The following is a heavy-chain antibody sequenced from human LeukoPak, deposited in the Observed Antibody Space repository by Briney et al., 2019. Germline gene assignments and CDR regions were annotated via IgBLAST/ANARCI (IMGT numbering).Heavy chain of an antibody. V-gene: IGHV3-30*03. CDR2: ISYDGSNK. CDR3: ARAQLGPYFDY. J-gene: IGHJ4*02. D-gene: IGHD3-16*01. CDR1: GFTFSSYG. Sequence: GGSLRLSCAASGFTFSSYGMHWVRQAPGKGLEWVAVISYDGSNKYYADSVKGRFTISRDNSKNTLYLQMNSLRAEDTAVYYCARAQLGPYFDYWGQGTLVTVSS.